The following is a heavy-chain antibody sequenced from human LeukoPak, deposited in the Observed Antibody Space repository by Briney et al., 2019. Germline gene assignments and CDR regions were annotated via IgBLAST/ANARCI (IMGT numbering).Heavy chain of an antibody. CDR2: ISGSGGST. V-gene: IGHV3-23*01. CDR1: GLTFSSYG. CDR3: AGRSVAGTPYYFDY. J-gene: IGHJ4*02. D-gene: IGHD6-19*01. Sequence: GGSLRLSCAASGLTFSSYGMSWVRQAPGKGLEWVSAISGSGGSTYYADSVKGRFTISRDNSKNTLYLQMNSLRAEDTAVYYCAGRSVAGTPYYFDYWGQGTLVTVSS.